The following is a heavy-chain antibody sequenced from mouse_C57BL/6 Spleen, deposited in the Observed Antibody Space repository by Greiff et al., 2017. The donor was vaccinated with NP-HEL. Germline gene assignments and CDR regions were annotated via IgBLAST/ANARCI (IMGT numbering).Heavy chain of an antibody. J-gene: IGHJ3*01. CDR1: GYTFTEYT. V-gene: IGHV1-62-2*01. D-gene: IGHD1-1*01. Sequence: VMLVESGAELVKPGASVKLSCKASGYTFTEYTIHWVKQRSGQGLEWIGWFYPGSGSIKYNEKFKDKATLTADKSSSTVYMELSRLTSEDSAVYFCARHERISSGSPAWFAYWGQGTLVTVSA. CDR3: ARHERISSGSPAWFAY. CDR2: FYPGSGSI.